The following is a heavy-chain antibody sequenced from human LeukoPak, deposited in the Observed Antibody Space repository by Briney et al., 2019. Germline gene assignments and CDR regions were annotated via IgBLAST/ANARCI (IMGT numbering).Heavy chain of an antibody. CDR3: ARSGTAMVRGYFDY. CDR1: GGSMSSYY. J-gene: IGHJ4*02. Sequence: SETLTLTCTVSGGSMSSYYWSWIRQPAGKGLEWIGRIYTSGSTNYNPSLKSRVTMSVDTSKNQFSLKLSSVTAADTAVYYCARSGTAMVRGYFDYWGQGTLVTVSS. V-gene: IGHV4-4*07. CDR2: IYTSGST. D-gene: IGHD5-18*01.